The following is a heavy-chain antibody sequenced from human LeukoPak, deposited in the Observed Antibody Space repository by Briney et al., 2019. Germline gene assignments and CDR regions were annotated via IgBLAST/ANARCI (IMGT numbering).Heavy chain of an antibody. D-gene: IGHD3-22*01. CDR1: GFTFSDYY. CDR2: ISSSGSTI. CDR3: ARVQGYYYDSSGYFDP. V-gene: IGHV3-11*04. Sequence: GGSLRLSCAASGFTFSDYYMSWIRQAPGKGLEWVSYISSSGSTIYYADSVKGRFTISRDNAKNSLYLQMNSLRAEDTAVYYCARVQGYYYDSSGYFDPWGQGTLVTVSS. J-gene: IGHJ5*02.